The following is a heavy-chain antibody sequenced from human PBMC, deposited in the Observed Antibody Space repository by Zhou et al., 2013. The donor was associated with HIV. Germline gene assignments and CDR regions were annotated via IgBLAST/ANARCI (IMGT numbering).Heavy chain of an antibody. Sequence: QVQLVQSGAEVKKPGSSVKVSCKVSGGTFSTYAISWVRQAPGQGLEWMGWISPYNGNTNYAQKLQGRVTMTSDTSISTAYMELSRLKSDDTAVYYCAREGSQYGSSSHNWYFDLWGPGTWSPSPQ. CDR3: AREGSQYGSSSHNWYFDL. D-gene: IGHD6-6*01. J-gene: IGHJ2*01. V-gene: IGHV1-18*01. CDR2: ISPYNGNT. CDR1: GGTFSTYA.